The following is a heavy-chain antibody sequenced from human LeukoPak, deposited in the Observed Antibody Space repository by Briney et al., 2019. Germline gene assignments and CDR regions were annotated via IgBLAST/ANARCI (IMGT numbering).Heavy chain of an antibody. CDR1: GGSISSGSYY. CDR3: ARGVNSGYFDY. D-gene: IGHD1-26*01. J-gene: IGHJ4*02. Sequence: PSETLSLTCTVSGGSISSGSYYWSWIRQPAGKGLEWIGRIYTSGSTNYNPSLKSRVTISVDTSKNQFSLKLSSVTAADTAVYYCARGVNSGYFDYCGQGTLVTVSS. CDR2: IYTSGST. V-gene: IGHV4-61*02.